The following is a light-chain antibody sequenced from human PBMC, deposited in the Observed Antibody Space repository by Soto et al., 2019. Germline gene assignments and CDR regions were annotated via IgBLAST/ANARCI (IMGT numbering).Light chain of an antibody. Sequence: QSVLTQPASVSGSLGQSITVSCTGTSSDIGSYDYVSWYQHHPGKAPKLMIYEVTNRPSGVSNRFSGSKSGNTASLTISGLQADDEADYYCSSYTSITTRWVFGGGTKLTVL. CDR3: SSYTSITTRWV. J-gene: IGLJ3*02. V-gene: IGLV2-14*01. CDR1: SSDIGSYDY. CDR2: EVT.